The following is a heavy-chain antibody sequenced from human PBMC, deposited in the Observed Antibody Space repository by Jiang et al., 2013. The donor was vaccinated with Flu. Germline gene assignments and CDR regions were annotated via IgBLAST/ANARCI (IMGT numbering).Heavy chain of an antibody. CDR1: GGSISTYY. CDR2: IYYTGNT. V-gene: IGHV4-59*01. CDR3: ARVADYYGSGSRYYFDY. J-gene: IGHJ4*02. D-gene: IGHD3-10*01. Sequence: GPGLVKPSETLSLTCTVSGGSISTYYWSWIRQPPGKGLEWIGYIYYTGNTNYNPSLKSRVTISIDTSKNQFSLKLRSVTAADTAMYYCARVADYYGSGSRYYFDYWGQGTL.